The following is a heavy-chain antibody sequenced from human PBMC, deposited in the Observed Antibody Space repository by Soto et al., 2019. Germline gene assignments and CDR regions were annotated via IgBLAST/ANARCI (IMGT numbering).Heavy chain of an antibody. CDR1: AGTFSSYA. CDR2: IIPIFGTA. Sequence: VRVSCKTSAGTFSSYAISLVRQAPGQGLEWMGGIIPIFGTANYAQKFQGRVTITADESTSTAYMELSSLRSEDTAVYYCAGNLRYGSSTSFCVHYFHSSDVRR. J-gene: IGHJ6*02. V-gene: IGHV1-69*13. D-gene: IGHD2-2*01. CDR3: AGNLRYGSSTSFCVHYFHSSDV.